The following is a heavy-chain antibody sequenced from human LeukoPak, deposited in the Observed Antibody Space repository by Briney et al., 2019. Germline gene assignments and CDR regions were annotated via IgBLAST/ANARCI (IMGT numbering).Heavy chain of an antibody. V-gene: IGHV4-39*01. J-gene: IGHJ6*03. CDR1: GGSISSSSYY. CDR2: IYYSGST. D-gene: IGHD2-2*01. Sequence: SETLSLTCTVSGGSISSSSYYGRWIRQPPGRGLEWIGSIYYSGSTYYNPSLTSRVTISVGTSKNQFSLKLTSVTAADTAVYYCAGHRCCSISCYDYYYYYMDVWGKGTTVTVSS. CDR3: AGHRCCSISCYDYYYYYMDV.